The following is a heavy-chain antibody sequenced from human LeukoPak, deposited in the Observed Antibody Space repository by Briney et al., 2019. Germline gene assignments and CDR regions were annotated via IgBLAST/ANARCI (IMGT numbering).Heavy chain of an antibody. CDR2: FDPEDGET. Sequence: ASVKVSCKVSGYTLTELSMHWVRQAPGKGLEWMGGFDPEDGETIYAQKFQGRVTMTEDTSTDTAYMELSSLRSDDTAVYYCARMYYDFWSGYPRHWFDPWGQGTLVTVSS. CDR3: ARMYYDFWSGYPRHWFDP. V-gene: IGHV1-24*01. J-gene: IGHJ5*02. D-gene: IGHD3-3*01. CDR1: GYTLTELS.